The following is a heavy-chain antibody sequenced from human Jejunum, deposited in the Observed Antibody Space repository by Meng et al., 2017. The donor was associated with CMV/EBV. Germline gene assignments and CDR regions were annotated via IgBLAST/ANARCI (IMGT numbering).Heavy chain of an antibody. CDR1: FTFDNFG. J-gene: IGHJ6*02. CDR3: AKWVVPPGVGYGLDV. Sequence: FTFDNFGVSWARQAPGKGLGRVANIKGDGSEKYSADSVKGRFTISRDNARQSLCLEMSNLRVDDTAVYYCAKWVVPPGVGYGLDVWGQGTAVTVSS. CDR2: IKGDGSEK. D-gene: IGHD3-3*01. V-gene: IGHV3-7*01.